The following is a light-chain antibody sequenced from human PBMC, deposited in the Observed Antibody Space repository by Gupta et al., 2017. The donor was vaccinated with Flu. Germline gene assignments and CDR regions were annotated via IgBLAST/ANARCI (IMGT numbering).Light chain of an antibody. CDR2: DSS. CDR3: QQRYSMPPT. Sequence: EHRVTLFYRASQSFSNYLKWDQQRDGQAPKLLIYDSSSIHSGIPARFSGSGSGTDFTLTLSSLEPEDFAIYYCQQRYSMPPTFGPGTKVEIK. V-gene: IGKV3-11*01. CDR1: QSFSNY. J-gene: IGKJ1*01.